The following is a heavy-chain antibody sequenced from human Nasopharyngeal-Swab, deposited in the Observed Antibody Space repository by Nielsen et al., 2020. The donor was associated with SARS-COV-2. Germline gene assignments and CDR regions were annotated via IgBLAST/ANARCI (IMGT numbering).Heavy chain of an antibody. CDR1: GFTFSSYG. Sequence: GESLKISCAASGFTFSSYGMHWVRQAPGKGLEWVAVIWYDGSNKYYADSVKGRFTISRDNAKNSLYLQMNSLRAEDTALYYCAKDHGYYYGMDVWGQGTTVTVSS. J-gene: IGHJ6*02. CDR3: AKDHGYYYGMDV. V-gene: IGHV3-33*03. CDR2: IWYDGSNK.